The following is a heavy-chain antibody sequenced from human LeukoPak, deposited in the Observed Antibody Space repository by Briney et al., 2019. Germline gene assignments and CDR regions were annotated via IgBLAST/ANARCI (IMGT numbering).Heavy chain of an antibody. J-gene: IGHJ6*03. CDR3: ARVRCSGGSCPYYYYYYYMDV. CDR1: GGSFSGYY. D-gene: IGHD2-15*01. V-gene: IGHV4-34*01. CDR2: INHRGST. Sequence: SETLSLTCAVYGGSFSGYYWSWIRQPPGKGLEWIGEINHRGSTNYNPSLKSRVTISVETSKNQFSLKLSSLTAADTAVYYCARVRCSGGSCPYYYYYYYMDVWGKGTTVTVSS.